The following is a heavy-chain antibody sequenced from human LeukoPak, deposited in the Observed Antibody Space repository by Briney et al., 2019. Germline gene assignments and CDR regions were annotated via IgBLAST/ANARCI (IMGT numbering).Heavy chain of an antibody. D-gene: IGHD6-13*01. Sequence: PGGSLRLSCAASGFTFSSYAMHWVRQAPGKGLEWVAVISYDGSNKYYADSVKGRFTISRDNAENSLYLQMNSLRAEDTAVYYCARRVAAAGSTGLRYIDVWGKGTTVTVSS. V-gene: IGHV3-30-3*01. CDR3: ARRVAAAGSTGLRYIDV. CDR2: ISYDGSNK. J-gene: IGHJ6*03. CDR1: GFTFSSYA.